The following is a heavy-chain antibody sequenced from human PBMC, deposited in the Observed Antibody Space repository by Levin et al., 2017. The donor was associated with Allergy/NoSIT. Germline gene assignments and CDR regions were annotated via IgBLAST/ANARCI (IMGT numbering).Heavy chain of an antibody. J-gene: IGHJ4*02. CDR3: AKPYSSSWYFGSVDY. Sequence: GESLKISCAASGFTFSSYAMSWVRQAPGKGLEWVSAISGSGGSTYYADSVKGRFTISRDNSKNTLYLQMNSLRAEDTAVYYCAKPYSSSWYFGSVDYWGQGTLVTVSS. D-gene: IGHD6-13*01. CDR1: GFTFSSYA. V-gene: IGHV3-23*01. CDR2: ISGSGGST.